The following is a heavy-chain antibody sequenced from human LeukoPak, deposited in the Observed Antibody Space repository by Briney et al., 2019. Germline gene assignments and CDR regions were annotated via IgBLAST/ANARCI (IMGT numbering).Heavy chain of an antibody. CDR2: ISAYNGNT. V-gene: IGHV1-18*01. CDR3: AREIGRATAGFDP. J-gene: IGHJ5*02. CDR1: GYTFTSYG. D-gene: IGHD2-15*01. Sequence: ASVKVSCKASGYTFTSYGISWVRQAPGQGLEWMGWISAYNGNTNYAQKLQGRVTMTTDTPTSTAYMELRSLRSEDTAVYYCAREIGRATAGFDPWGQGTLVTVSS.